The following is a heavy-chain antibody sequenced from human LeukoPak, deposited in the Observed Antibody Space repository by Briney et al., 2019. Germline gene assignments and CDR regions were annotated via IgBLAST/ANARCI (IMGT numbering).Heavy chain of an antibody. CDR3: ARDPYGSGSCYNDNWFDP. V-gene: IGHV1-18*01. CDR1: GYTFTSYG. Sequence: ASVKVSCKASGYTFTSYGISWVRQAPGQGLEWMGWISAYNGNTNYAQKLQGRVTMTTDTSTSTAYMELRSLRSDDTAVYYCARDPYGSGSCYNDNWFDPWGQGTLVTVSS. D-gene: IGHD3-10*01. CDR2: ISAYNGNT. J-gene: IGHJ5*02.